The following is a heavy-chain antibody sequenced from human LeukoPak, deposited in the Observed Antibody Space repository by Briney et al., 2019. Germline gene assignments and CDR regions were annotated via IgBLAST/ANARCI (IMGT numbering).Heavy chain of an antibody. CDR3: AEHDSYGKIYYAVDV. V-gene: IGHV5-51*01. D-gene: IGHD5-18*01. Sequence: GESLKISCKGSGYSFTNYWIGWVRQMPGKGLEWMGIIYPGDSDTRYNPSFEGQVTISADKSISTAYLQWSSLKASDTAMYYCAEHDSYGKIYYAVDVWGQGTTVTVSS. CDR2: IYPGDSDT. CDR1: GYSFTNYW. J-gene: IGHJ6*02.